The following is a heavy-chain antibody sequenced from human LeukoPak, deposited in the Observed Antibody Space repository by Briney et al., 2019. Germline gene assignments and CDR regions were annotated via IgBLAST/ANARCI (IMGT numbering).Heavy chain of an antibody. D-gene: IGHD4-17*01. CDR1: GFTFSSYW. J-gene: IGHJ5*02. V-gene: IGHV3-7*01. Sequence: GGSLRLSCAASGFTFSSYWMSWVRQAPGKGLEWVANIKQDGSEKYYVDSVKGRFTISRDNAKNSLYLQMNSLRAEDTAVYYCARESVGDYGWFDPWGQGTLVTVSS. CDR3: ARESVGDYGWFDP. CDR2: IKQDGSEK.